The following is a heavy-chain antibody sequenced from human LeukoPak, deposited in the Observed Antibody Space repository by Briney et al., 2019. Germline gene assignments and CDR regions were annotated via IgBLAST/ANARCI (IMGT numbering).Heavy chain of an antibody. Sequence: RPSETLSLTCTVSGGSISSSSYYWGWIRQPPGKGLEWIGSIYYSGSTYYNPSLKSRVTISVDTSKNQFSLKLSSVTAADTAVYYCAREVVDRSDYWGQGTLVTVSS. CDR2: IYYSGST. J-gene: IGHJ4*02. CDR1: GGSISSSSYY. D-gene: IGHD3-22*01. V-gene: IGHV4-39*07. CDR3: AREVVDRSDY.